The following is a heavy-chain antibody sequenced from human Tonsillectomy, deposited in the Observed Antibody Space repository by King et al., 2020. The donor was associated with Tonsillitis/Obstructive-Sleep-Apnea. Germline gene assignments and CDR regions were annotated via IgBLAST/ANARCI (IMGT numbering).Heavy chain of an antibody. D-gene: IGHD6-13*01. CDR2: IYPGDSDT. CDR1: GYSFTNYW. Sequence: QLVQSGAEVKKPGESLRLSCKGSGYSFTNYWIGWVRQMPGKGLEWMGIIYPGDSDTRYSPSFQGQVTISADKSISTTYLQWSRLAASDSAMYYCARPMATAGSSNWHFDLWGRGTLVTVSS. V-gene: IGHV5-51*01. CDR3: ARPMATAGSSNWHFDL. J-gene: IGHJ2*01.